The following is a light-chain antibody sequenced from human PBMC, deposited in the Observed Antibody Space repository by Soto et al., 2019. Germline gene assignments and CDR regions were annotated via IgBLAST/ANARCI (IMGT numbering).Light chain of an antibody. Sequence: DIQMTQSPSTVSASVGDRVTMTCRASQSISSWLAWYQQKPWKAPKLLIYDASSLESGVPSRFSGSGSGTEFTLTISSLQPDDFATYYCQQYNSYSWTFGQGTKVDIK. V-gene: IGKV1-5*01. CDR3: QQYNSYSWT. CDR1: QSISSW. CDR2: DAS. J-gene: IGKJ1*01.